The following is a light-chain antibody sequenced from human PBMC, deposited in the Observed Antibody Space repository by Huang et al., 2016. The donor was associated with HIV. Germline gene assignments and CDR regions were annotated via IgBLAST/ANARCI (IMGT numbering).Light chain of an antibody. CDR2: GAS. CDR3: QQYNNWPPTT. CDR1: HSVSSN. J-gene: IGKJ4*01. Sequence: EIVMTQSPATLSVSPGERATLSCRASHSVSSNLAWYQQKPGQAPRLLIYGASTRATGIPARCSGSGSGTEFTLTISSLQSEDFAVYHCQQYNNWPPTTFGGGTKVEIK. V-gene: IGKV3-15*01.